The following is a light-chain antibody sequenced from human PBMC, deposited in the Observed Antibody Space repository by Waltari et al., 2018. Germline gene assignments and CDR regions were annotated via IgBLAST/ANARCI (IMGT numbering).Light chain of an antibody. CDR1: QYISSY. CDR3: QQSYSTPFT. V-gene: IGKV1-39*01. Sequence: DIQMTQSPSSLSASVGDRVTITCRASQYISSYLNWYQQKPGKALKLLIYAASSLQSGVPSRFSGSGAGTDFTLTISSLQPEDFATYYCQQSYSTPFTFGPGTKVDIK. CDR2: AAS. J-gene: IGKJ3*01.